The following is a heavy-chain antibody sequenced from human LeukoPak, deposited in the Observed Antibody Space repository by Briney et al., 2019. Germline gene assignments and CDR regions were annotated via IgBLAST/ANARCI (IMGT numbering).Heavy chain of an antibody. CDR3: ARVRGTTYDEYYYYYMDV. J-gene: IGHJ6*03. Sequence: ASVKVSCKASGGTFSSYAISWVRQAPGQGLEWMGGIIPIFGTANYAQKFQGRVTITTDESTSTAYMELSSLRSEDTAVYYCARVRGTTYDEYYYYYMDVWGKGTTVTVCS. CDR1: GGTFSSYA. V-gene: IGHV1-69*05. D-gene: IGHD1-14*01. CDR2: IIPIFGTA.